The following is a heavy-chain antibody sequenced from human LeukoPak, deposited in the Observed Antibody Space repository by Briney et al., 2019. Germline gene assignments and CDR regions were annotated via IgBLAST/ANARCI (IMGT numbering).Heavy chain of an antibody. J-gene: IGHJ6*02. CDR1: GGTFSSYA. CDR2: IIPIFGIA. D-gene: IGHD2-15*01. Sequence: SVKVSCKASGGTFSSYAISWVRQAPGQGLEWMGGIIPIFGIANYAQKFQGRVTITADKSTSTAYMELSSLRSEDTAVYYCARGGAVTEGSATPPKKYYYYYGMDVWGQGTTVTVSS. CDR3: ARGGAVTEGSATPPKKYYYYYGMDV. V-gene: IGHV1-69*10.